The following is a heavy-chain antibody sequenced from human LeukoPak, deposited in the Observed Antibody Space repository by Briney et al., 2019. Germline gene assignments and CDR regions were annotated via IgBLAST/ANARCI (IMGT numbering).Heavy chain of an antibody. CDR3: ARIYSSNWFDP. J-gene: IGHJ5*02. D-gene: IGHD5-18*01. CDR1: GGSIGSYY. Sequence: KPSETLSLTCTVSGGSIGSYYWSWIRQPPGKGLEWIGYIYYSGSTNYNPSLKSRVTISVDTSKNQFSLKLSSVTAADTAVYYCARIYSSNWFDPWGQGTLVTVSS. V-gene: IGHV4-59*01. CDR2: IYYSGST.